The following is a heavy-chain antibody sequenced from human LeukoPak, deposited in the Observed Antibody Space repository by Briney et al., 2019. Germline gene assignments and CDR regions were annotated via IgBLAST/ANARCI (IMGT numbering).Heavy chain of an antibody. CDR2: INHSGST. CDR1: GGSINSCSYY. Sequence: PSETLSLTCTVSGGSINSCSYYWSSIRHPPGEGLEWNGEINHSGSTHYNPSLKSRSTISVDKYKTQFAVKLRAVPAADTAVYYCARDKWEPRYAFDIWGQGTMVTVSS. CDR3: ARDKWEPRYAFDI. V-gene: IGHV4-39*06. D-gene: IGHD1-26*01. J-gene: IGHJ3*02.